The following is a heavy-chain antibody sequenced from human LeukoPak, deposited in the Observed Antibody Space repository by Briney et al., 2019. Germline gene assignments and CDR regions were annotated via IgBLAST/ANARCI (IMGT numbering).Heavy chain of an antibody. CDR3: AKDLPAPWGYFDY. Sequence: PGGSLRLSCEASGFTFSRYWMHWVRQAPGKGLEWVSAISGSGGSTYYADSVKGRFTISRDNSKNTLYLQMNSLRAEDTAVYYCAKDLPAPWGYFDYWGQGTLVTVSS. CDR2: ISGSGGST. J-gene: IGHJ4*02. CDR1: GFTFSRYW. V-gene: IGHV3-23*01. D-gene: IGHD7-27*01.